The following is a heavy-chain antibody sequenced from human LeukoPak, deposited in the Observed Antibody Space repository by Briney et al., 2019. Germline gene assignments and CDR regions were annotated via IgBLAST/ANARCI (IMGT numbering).Heavy chain of an antibody. CDR3: ARVRDLWFGDFDY. D-gene: IGHD3-10*01. CDR1: GYTFAGYY. V-gene: IGHV1-2*02. CDR2: VNPNSGGT. Sequence: ASVKVSCKASGYTFAGYYMHWVRQAPGQGLEWMGWVNPNSGGTNYAQKFQGRVTMTRDTSISTAYMELSRLQSDDTAVYYCARVRDLWFGDFDYWGQGTLVTVSS. J-gene: IGHJ4*02.